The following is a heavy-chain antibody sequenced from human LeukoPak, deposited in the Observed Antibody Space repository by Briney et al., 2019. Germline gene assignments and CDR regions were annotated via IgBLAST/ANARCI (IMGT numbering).Heavy chain of an antibody. CDR3: ARGPSSYCSGGSCYWFDP. Sequence: GGSLRLSCAASGFTVSSNYMSWVRQAPGKGLEWVSSISSCSSYIYYADSVKGRFTISRDNAKNSLYLQMNSLRAEDTAVYYCARGPSSYCSGGSCYWFDPWGQGTLVTVSS. D-gene: IGHD2-15*01. CDR2: ISSCSSYI. V-gene: IGHV3-21*01. J-gene: IGHJ5*02. CDR1: GFTVSSNY.